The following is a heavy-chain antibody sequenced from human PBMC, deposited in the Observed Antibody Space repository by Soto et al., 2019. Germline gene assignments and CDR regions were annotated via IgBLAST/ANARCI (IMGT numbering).Heavy chain of an antibody. CDR2: ISYDGRNK. J-gene: IGHJ6*02. D-gene: IGHD6-19*01. CDR3: VKDGSSGWPYFYDMDV. CDR1: GFTFSSYG. Sequence: GVSLRLSCAASGFTFSSYGMHWVRQAPGKGLEWVAVISYDGRNKYYADAVKGRFTISRDNSKNTLYLQMSSLRAEDTAVYYCVKDGSSGWPYFYDMDVWGQGTTVTVSS. V-gene: IGHV3-30*18.